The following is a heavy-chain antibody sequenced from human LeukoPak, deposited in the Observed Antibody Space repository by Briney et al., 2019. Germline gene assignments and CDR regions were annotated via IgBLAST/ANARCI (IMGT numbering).Heavy chain of an antibody. CDR2: IYASGST. CDR1: GGSISSYY. D-gene: IGHD1-20*01. CDR3: PRVTDQRYNYFDP. J-gene: IGHJ5*02. Sequence: KPSETLSLTCTVSGGSISSYYWSWIRQPAGKGLEWIGRIYASGSTNYNPSLKSRVTISVDTSKNQLSLKLTSVTAADTAVYYCPRVTDQRYNYFDPWGQGTLVTVSS. V-gene: IGHV4-4*07.